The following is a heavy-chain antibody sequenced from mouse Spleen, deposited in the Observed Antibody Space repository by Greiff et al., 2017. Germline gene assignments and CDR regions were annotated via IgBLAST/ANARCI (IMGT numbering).Heavy chain of an antibody. Sequence: EVHLVESGPELVKPGASVKISCKASGYSFTDYNMNWVKQSNGKSLEWIGVINPNSGTTSYNQKFKGQATLTVDQSSSAAYMQLNSLTSEDSAVYYCARRANWDYFDYWGQGTTLTVSS. V-gene: IGHV1-39*01. CDR1: GYSFTDYN. CDR2: INPNSGTT. D-gene: IGHD4-1*01. CDR3: ARRANWDYFDY. J-gene: IGHJ2*01.